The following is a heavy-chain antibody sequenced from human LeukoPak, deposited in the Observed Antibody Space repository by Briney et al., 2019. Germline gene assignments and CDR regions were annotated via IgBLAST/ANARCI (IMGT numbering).Heavy chain of an antibody. CDR2: INPNSGGT. V-gene: IGHV1-2*02. D-gene: IGHD2-21*01. Sequence: ASVKVSCKASGYSFTDYYMHWVRQAPGQGLEWMGWINPNSGGTSSARKFQGRVTMTRDTSIATVYMEVSWLTSDDMAIYYCARADRLHGGPYLIGPWGQGTLVTVSS. CDR1: GYSFTDYY. CDR3: ARADRLHGGPYLIGP. J-gene: IGHJ5*02.